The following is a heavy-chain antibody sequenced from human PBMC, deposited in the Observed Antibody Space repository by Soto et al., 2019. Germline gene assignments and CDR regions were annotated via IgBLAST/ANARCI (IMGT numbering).Heavy chain of an antibody. CDR2: VSNDGNNK. Sequence: PGGSLGLSCEASGVAFRNYGMYWVRQAPGKGLEWVAGVSNDGNNKYYTDSVKGRFTISRDNSKNTVFLQMNSLRVEDTAVYYCAKGSALGGLDVWGQGTTVTVPS. J-gene: IGHJ6*02. D-gene: IGHD3-16*01. V-gene: IGHV3-30*18. CDR3: AKGSALGGLDV. CDR1: GVAFRNYG.